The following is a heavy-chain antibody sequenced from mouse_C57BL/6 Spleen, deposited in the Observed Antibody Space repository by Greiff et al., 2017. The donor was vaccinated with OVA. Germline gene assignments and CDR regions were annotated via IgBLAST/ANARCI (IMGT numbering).Heavy chain of an antibody. Sequence: VQRVESGPGLVQPSQSLSITCTVSGFSLTSYGVHWVRQSPGKGLEWLGVIWSGGSTDYNAAFISRLSISKDNSKSQVFFKMNSLQADDTAIYYCARSRGTLYYYAMDYWGQGTSVTVSS. CDR3: ARSRGTLYYYAMDY. CDR2: IWSGGST. V-gene: IGHV2-2*01. D-gene: IGHD1-1*01. CDR1: GFSLTSYG. J-gene: IGHJ4*01.